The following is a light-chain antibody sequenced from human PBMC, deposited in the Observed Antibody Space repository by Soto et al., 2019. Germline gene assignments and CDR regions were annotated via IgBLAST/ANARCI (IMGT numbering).Light chain of an antibody. Sequence: IRLTQSPSSLSASVGDRANIXCRASQGLSSDLGWSQQKPGKAPKRLFYASSTLQQVGPSRFSGGGSVTDFTRTLSSRQPEDFATYYGQQVNSFPSTFGQGTRLEI. CDR2: ASS. V-gene: IGKV1-9*01. CDR1: QGLSSD. CDR3: QQVNSFPST. J-gene: IGKJ5*01.